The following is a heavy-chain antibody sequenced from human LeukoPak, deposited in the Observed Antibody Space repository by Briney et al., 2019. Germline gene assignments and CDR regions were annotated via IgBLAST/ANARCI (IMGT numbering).Heavy chain of an antibody. CDR3: ARRPYSGNDYFDS. D-gene: IGHD5-12*01. CDR1: GGSISTTSYY. Sequence: SETLSLTCTVSGGSISTTSYYWGWIRQPPGTGLEWIGSIFYTGTTYYSPSLKSRVTISVDTSRNQFSLRLTSVIAADTAVYYCARRPYSGNDYFDSWGQGTLVTVSS. V-gene: IGHV4-39*01. CDR2: IFYTGTT. J-gene: IGHJ4*02.